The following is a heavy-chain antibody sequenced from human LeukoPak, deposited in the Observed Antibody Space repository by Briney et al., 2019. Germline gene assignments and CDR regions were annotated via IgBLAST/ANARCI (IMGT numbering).Heavy chain of an antibody. Sequence: PSETLSLTCTVSGGSITTTTYYWGWIRQPPGKGLEWIGSIYYSGNTYYNPSLKSRVTISLDTSKNQFSLKVSSVTAADTAIYYCAKDFSSASYTYYYYYMDVWGKGTTVTVSS. V-gene: IGHV4-39*07. CDR1: GGSITTTTYY. CDR2: IYYSGNT. CDR3: AKDFSSASYTYYYYYMDV. J-gene: IGHJ6*03. D-gene: IGHD6-25*01.